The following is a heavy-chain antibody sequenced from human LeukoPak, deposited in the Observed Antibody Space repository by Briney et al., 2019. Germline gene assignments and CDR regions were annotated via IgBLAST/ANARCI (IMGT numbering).Heavy chain of an antibody. V-gene: IGHV4-59*01. D-gene: IGHD3-10*01. CDR2: IYSSGST. CDR1: GGSIRGYY. Sequence: SETLSLTCNVSGGSIRGYYWSWIRQPPGKGLEWIGYIYSSGSTNYNPSLKSRVTMSVDTSKNQFSLKVSSVTAADTAVYYCARVFDSGSQAYFYYMDVWGRGTTVTISS. J-gene: IGHJ6*03. CDR3: ARVFDSGSQAYFYYMDV.